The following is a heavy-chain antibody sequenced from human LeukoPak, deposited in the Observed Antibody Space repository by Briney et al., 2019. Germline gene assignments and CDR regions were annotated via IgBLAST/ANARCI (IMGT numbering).Heavy chain of an antibody. CDR1: GGSFSGYY. Sequence: PSETLSLTCAVYGGSFSGYYWSWIRQPPGKGQEWIGEINHSGSTNYNPSLKSRVTISVDTSKNQFSLKLRSVTAADTAVYYCARTGGRFAFDYWGHGTLVTVSS. J-gene: IGHJ4*01. CDR2: INHSGST. V-gene: IGHV4-34*01. CDR3: ARTGGRFAFDY. D-gene: IGHD6-19*01.